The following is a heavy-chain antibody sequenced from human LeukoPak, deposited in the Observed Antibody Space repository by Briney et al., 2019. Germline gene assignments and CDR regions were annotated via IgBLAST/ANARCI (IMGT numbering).Heavy chain of an antibody. V-gene: IGHV1-8*01. D-gene: IGHD3-22*01. CDR1: GYSFTNYD. CDR2: MNTKSGNT. J-gene: IGHJ4*02. Sequence: ASVKVSCKASGYSFTNYDINWVRQATGQGLEWMAWMNTKSGNTGYARKFQGRVTLTRDTSISTAYMELTSLRSEDTAIYYCTRGTSTMIVNWGQGTQVTVSS. CDR3: TRGTSTMIVN.